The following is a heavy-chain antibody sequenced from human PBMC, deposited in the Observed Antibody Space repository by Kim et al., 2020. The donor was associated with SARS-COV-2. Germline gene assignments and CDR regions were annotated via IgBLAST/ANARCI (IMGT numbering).Heavy chain of an antibody. CDR1: GFTFSDYY. V-gene: IGHV3-11*06. J-gene: IGHJ6*02. Sequence: GGSLRLSCAASGFTFSDYYMSWIRQAPGKGLEWVSYISSSSSYTNYADSVKGRFTISRDNAKNSLYLQINSLRAEDTAVYYCARGTWDIQLWLLGYYYYYGMDVWGQGTTVTVSS. CDR2: ISSSSSYT. D-gene: IGHD5-18*01. CDR3: ARGTWDIQLWLLGYYYYYGMDV.